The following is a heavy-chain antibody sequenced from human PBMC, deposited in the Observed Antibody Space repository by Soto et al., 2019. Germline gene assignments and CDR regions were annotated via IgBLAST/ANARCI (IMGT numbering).Heavy chain of an antibody. V-gene: IGHV3-33*01. J-gene: IGHJ4*02. CDR3: ARGSSSSWSPFDY. CDR1: GFTFSSYG. D-gene: IGHD6-13*01. Sequence: GGSLRLSCAASGFTFSSYGMHWVRQAPGKGLEWVAVIWYDGSNKYYADSVKGRFTISRDNSKNTLYLQMNSLRAEDTAVYYCARGSSSSWSPFDYWGQGTLVTVS. CDR2: IWYDGSNK.